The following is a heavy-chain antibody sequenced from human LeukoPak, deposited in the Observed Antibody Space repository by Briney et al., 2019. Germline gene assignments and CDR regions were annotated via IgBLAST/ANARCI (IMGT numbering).Heavy chain of an antibody. CDR1: GFTFSSYG. CDR3: AKTQGGYSYDDAFDI. D-gene: IGHD5-18*01. CDR2: ISYDGSNK. V-gene: IGHV3-30*18. Sequence: PGRSLRLSCAASGFTFSSYGMHWVRQAPGKGLEWVAVISYDGSNKYYADSVKGRFTISRDNSKNTLYLQMNSLRAEDTAVYYCAKTQGGYSYDDAFDIWGQGTMVTVSS. J-gene: IGHJ3*02.